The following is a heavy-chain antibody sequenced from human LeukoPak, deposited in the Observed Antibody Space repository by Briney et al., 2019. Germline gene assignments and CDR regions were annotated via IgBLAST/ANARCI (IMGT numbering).Heavy chain of an antibody. CDR3: ARVPSKGYDSSGYYYAFDI. CDR2: IKQDGSEK. V-gene: IGHV3-7*01. CDR1: GFTFSSYW. J-gene: IGHJ3*02. Sequence: GGSLRLSCAASGFTFSSYWMSWVRQAPGKGLEWVANIKQDGSEKYYVDSVKGRFTISRDNAKNSLYLQMNSLRAEDTAVYYCARVPSKGYDSSGYYYAFDIWGQGTMVTVSS. D-gene: IGHD3-22*01.